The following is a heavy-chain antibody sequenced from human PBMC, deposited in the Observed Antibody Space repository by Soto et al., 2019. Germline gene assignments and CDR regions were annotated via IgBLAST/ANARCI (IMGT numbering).Heavy chain of an antibody. D-gene: IGHD5-18*01. Sequence: PSETLSLTCTVSGGTISSSSYYWGWIRQPPGQGLEWIGRIYSSGSTYYNPSLKSRVTISVDTSKNQFSPKLSSVTAADTAVYYCARIQLWAYYYYYGMDVWGQGTTVTVSS. J-gene: IGHJ6*02. CDR2: IYSSGST. CDR3: ARIQLWAYYYYYGMDV. CDR1: GGTISSSSYY. V-gene: IGHV4-39*07.